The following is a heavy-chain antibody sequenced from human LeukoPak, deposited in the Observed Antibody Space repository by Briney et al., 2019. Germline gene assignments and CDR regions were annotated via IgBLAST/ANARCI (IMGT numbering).Heavy chain of an antibody. J-gene: IGHJ4*02. V-gene: IGHV5-51*01. CDR3: AKSRGYSYGYLAEF. Sequence: GESLKISWQVSGYSFTSYWIAWVRQMPEKGLEWMGIIFPGDSDTRYSPSFQGQVTISADKSISTAYLQWSSLKASDTAMYYCAKSRGYSYGYLAEFWGQGTLVTVSS. CDR2: IFPGDSDT. D-gene: IGHD5-18*01. CDR1: GYSFTSYW.